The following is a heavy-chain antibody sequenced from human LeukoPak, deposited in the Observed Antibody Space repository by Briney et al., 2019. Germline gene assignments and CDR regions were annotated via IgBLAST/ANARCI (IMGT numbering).Heavy chain of an antibody. D-gene: IGHD6-13*01. V-gene: IGHV1-69*04. CDR3: ARGPLIAAAGVYYYYYGMDA. CDR1: GGTFSSYA. J-gene: IGHJ6*02. Sequence: SVKVSCKASGGTFSSYAISWVRQAPGQGLEWMGRIIPILGIANYAQKFQGRVTITADKSTSTAYMELSSLRSEDTAVYYCARGPLIAAAGVYYYYYGMDAWGQGTTVTVSS. CDR2: IIPILGIA.